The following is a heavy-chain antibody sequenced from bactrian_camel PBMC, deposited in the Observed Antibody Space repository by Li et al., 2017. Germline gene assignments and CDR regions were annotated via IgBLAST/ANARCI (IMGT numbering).Heavy chain of an antibody. J-gene: IGHJ4*01. Sequence: QLVESGGGLAQPGGSLRLSCAASEFTFSIYWMAWVRQAPGKGLEWVATIHSGGGSTYYTDSVKGRFTISRDNAKNTLYLQMNSLKPEDTAMYYCVADYPLCSATATLPGLLPTYWGQGTQVTVS. CDR3: VADYPLCSATATLPGLLPTY. CDR2: IHSGGGST. D-gene: IGHD7*01. V-gene: IGHV3S25*01. CDR1: EFTFSIYW.